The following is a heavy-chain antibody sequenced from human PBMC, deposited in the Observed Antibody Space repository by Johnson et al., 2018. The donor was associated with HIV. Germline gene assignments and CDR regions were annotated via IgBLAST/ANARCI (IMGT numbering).Heavy chain of an antibody. Sequence: VQLVESGGGLVKPGGYLRLSCAASGFTFSNAWMSWVRQAPGKGLERVGRIKSNTDGGTADYAAPVKGRFTISRDDSKNTLYLQMNSLKTEDTAVYYCTTGRLLAAFDIWGQGTMVTVSS. J-gene: IGHJ3*02. V-gene: IGHV3-15*01. CDR3: TTGRLLAAFDI. D-gene: IGHD2-21*02. CDR2: IKSNTDGGTA. CDR1: GFTFSNAW.